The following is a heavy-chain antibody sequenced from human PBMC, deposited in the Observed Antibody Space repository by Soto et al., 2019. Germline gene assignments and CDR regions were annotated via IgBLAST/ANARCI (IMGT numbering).Heavy chain of an antibody. Sequence: KASETLSLSCTVSGGSISSSSYYWGWTRQPPGKGLEWIGSIYYSGSTYYNPSLKSRVTISVDTSKNQFSLELSSVTAADTAVYYCARPVEELRIEGFDYWGQGTLVTVSS. CDR3: ARPVEELRIEGFDY. CDR1: GGSISSSSYY. D-gene: IGHD1-7*01. V-gene: IGHV4-39*01. J-gene: IGHJ4*02. CDR2: IYYSGST.